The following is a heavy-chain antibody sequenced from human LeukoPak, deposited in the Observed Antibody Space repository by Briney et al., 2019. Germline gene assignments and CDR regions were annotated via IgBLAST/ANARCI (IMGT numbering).Heavy chain of an antibody. J-gene: IGHJ4*02. Sequence: GESLKISCKGSGYSFTSYWIGWVRQMPGKGLEWMGIIYPGDSDTRYSPSFQGQVTISADKSISTAYLQWSSLKASDTAMYYCARRGAYYDFWSGPFDYWGQGTLVTVSS. V-gene: IGHV5-51*01. CDR3: ARRGAYYDFWSGPFDY. CDR1: GYSFTSYW. D-gene: IGHD3-3*01. CDR2: IYPGDSDT.